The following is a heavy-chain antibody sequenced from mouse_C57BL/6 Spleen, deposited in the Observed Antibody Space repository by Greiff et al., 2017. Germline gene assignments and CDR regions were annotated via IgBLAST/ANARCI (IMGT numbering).Heavy chain of an antibody. J-gene: IGHJ3*01. D-gene: IGHD2-4*01. Sequence: ESGPGLVKPSQSLSLTCSVTGYSITSGYYWNWIRQFPGNKLEWMGYISYDGSNNYNPSLKNRISITRDTSKNQFFLKLNSVTTEDTATYYSARDERGYDYGFAYWGQGTLVTVSA. CDR1: GYSITSGYY. CDR2: ISYDGSN. V-gene: IGHV3-6*01. CDR3: ARDERGYDYGFAY.